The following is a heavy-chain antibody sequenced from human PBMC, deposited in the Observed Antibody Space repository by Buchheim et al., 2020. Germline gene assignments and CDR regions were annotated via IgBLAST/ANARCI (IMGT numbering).Heavy chain of an antibody. J-gene: IGHJ5*02. Sequence: QVQLQESGPGLVKPSQTLSLTCTVSGGSISSGSYYWSWIRQPAGKGLEWIGRIYTSGITNYNPSLKSRVTISVDTSKNQFSMKLSSVTAADTAVYYCARVHNYYDSSGSVDPWGQGTL. D-gene: IGHD3-22*01. CDR3: ARVHNYYDSSGSVDP. CDR2: IYTSGIT. CDR1: GGSISSGSYY. V-gene: IGHV4-61*02.